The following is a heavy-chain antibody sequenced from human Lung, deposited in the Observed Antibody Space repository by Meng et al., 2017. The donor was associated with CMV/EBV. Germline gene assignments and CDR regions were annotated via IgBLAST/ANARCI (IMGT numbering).Heavy chain of an antibody. Sequence: SVXVSXXASGYTFTGYYMHWVRQAPGQGLEWMGWINPNSGGTNYAQKFQGRVTMTRDTSISTAYMELSRLRSDDTAVYYCARNGYCSSTSCYRHGMDVWGQGTXVTVAS. CDR3: ARNGYCSSTSCYRHGMDV. V-gene: IGHV1-2*02. CDR2: INPNSGGT. J-gene: IGHJ6*02. D-gene: IGHD2-2*01. CDR1: GYTFTGYY.